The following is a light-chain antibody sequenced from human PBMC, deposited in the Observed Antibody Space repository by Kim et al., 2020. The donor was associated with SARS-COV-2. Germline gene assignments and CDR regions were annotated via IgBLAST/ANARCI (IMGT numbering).Light chain of an antibody. CDR2: DAS. V-gene: IGKV3-11*01. CDR3: HQRSDWPLT. J-gene: IGKJ4*01. CDR1: QSVGTS. Sequence: EIVLTQSPATLSLSPGERASLSCRASQSVGTSLVWHQKKVGQAPRLLIYDASKRATDIPAKFSGSGSGTDFTLTISNLESEDFAVYYCHQRSDWPLTFGGGTKVDIK.